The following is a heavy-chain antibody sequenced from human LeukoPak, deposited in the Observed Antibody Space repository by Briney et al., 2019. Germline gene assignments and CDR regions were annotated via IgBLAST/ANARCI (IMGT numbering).Heavy chain of an antibody. CDR3: AKAMFYYDSSGYLSFDY. J-gene: IGHJ4*02. CDR1: GFTFSSYW. D-gene: IGHD3-22*01. CDR2: INSDGSST. Sequence: GGSLRLSCAASGFTFSSYWMHWVRQAPGKGLVWVSRINSDGSSTSYADSVKGRFTISRDNAKNSLYLQMNSLRAEDTALYYCAKAMFYYDSSGYLSFDYWGQGTLVTVSS. V-gene: IGHV3-74*01.